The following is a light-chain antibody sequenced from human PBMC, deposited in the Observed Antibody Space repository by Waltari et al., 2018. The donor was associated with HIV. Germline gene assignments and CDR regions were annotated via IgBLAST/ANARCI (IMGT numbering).Light chain of an antibody. V-gene: IGKV4-1*01. J-gene: IGKJ1*01. CDR1: QSVLYTSNNKNY. CDR3: QQYYNSPRT. Sequence: DIVMTQSPDSLAVSLGERATINCKSSQSVLYTSNNKNYLAWYQQEPGHPPKLLSSWASTRGSGVPDRFSGSGSGKDFTLTISSLLAEDVAVYYCQQYYNSPRTFGQGTKVESK. CDR2: WAS.